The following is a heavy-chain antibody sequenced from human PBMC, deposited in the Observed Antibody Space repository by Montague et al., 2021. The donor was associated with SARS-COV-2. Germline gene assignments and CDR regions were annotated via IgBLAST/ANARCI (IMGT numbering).Heavy chain of an antibody. CDR2: IYDSGST. J-gene: IGHJ4*02. D-gene: IGHD4-17*01. CDR1: GRSVRSYY. CDR3: ARENTVTTFGGPYYIDS. V-gene: IGHV4-59*02. Sequence: SETLSLTCIVSGRSVRSYYWSWIRQPPGKGLEWIGYIYDSGSTNYNPSLKSRVTISVDTSKNQFSLKLSSVTAADTAVYYCARENTVTTFGGPYYIDSWGQGTLVTVPA.